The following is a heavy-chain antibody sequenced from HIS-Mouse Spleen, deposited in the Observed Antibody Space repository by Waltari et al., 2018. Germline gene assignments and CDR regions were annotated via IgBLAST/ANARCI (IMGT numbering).Heavy chain of an antibody. CDR3: AREIPYSSSWYDWYFDL. CDR1: GGSVSSLSYC. D-gene: IGHD6-13*01. V-gene: IGHV4-39*07. J-gene: IGHJ2*01. CDR2: IYYSGST. Sequence: QLQLQESGPGLVKPSETLSLTCTVSGGSVSSLSYCWAWIRQPPGKGLEWIGSIYYSGSTYYNPSLKSRVTISVDTSKNQFSLKLSSVTAADTAVYYCAREIPYSSSWYDWYFDLWGRGTLVTVSS.